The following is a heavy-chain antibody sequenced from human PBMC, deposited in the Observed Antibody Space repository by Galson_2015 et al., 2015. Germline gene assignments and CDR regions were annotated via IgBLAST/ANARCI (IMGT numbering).Heavy chain of an antibody. J-gene: IGHJ6*02. D-gene: IGHD2-15*01. Sequence: SVKVSCKASGFTFTSSAVQWVRQARGQRLEWIGWIVVGSGNTNYAQKFQERVTITRDMSTSTAYMELSSLRSEDTAVYYCAIKDCSGGSCYSHYYYYGMDVWGQGTTVTVSS. V-gene: IGHV1-58*01. CDR2: IVVGSGNT. CDR3: AIKDCSGGSCYSHYYYYGMDV. CDR1: GFTFTSSA.